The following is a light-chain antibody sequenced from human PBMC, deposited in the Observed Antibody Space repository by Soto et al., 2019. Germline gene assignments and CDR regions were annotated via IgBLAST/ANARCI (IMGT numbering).Light chain of an antibody. J-gene: IGLJ1*01. V-gene: IGLV1-47*01. CDR3: AAWDDSLSGRV. CDR1: SSNIGNHY. CDR2: NND. Sequence: VLTQPPSASGTPGQRVTISCSGSSSNIGNHYVSWYQQLPGTAPKLLIYNNDQRPSGVPDRFSGSKSGTSASLAISGLRFEDEADYYCAAWDDSLSGRVFGTGTKVTVL.